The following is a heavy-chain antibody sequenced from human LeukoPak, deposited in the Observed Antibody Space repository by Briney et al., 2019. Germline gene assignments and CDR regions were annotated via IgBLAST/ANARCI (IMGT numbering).Heavy chain of an antibody. J-gene: IGHJ4*02. CDR1: GFTVSSNY. Sequence: PGGSLRLSCAASGFTVSSNYMSWIRQDPGKGLEWVSVIYSGGSTYYADSVKGRFTISRDNSKNTLYLQMNSLRAEDTAVYYCARENDSSGYYYDYWGQGTLVTVSS. CDR2: IYSGGST. V-gene: IGHV3-53*01. CDR3: ARENDSSGYYYDY. D-gene: IGHD3-22*01.